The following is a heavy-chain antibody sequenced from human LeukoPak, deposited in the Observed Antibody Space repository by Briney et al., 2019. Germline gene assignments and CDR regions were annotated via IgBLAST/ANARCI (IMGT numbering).Heavy chain of an antibody. Sequence: PGGSLRLSCAASGFTFSSYAMHWVRQAPGKGLEWVAVISYDGSNKYYADSVKGRFTISRDNSKNTLYLQMNSLRAEDTAVYYCAREQWLRYYYYYGMDVWGQGTTVTVSS. J-gene: IGHJ6*02. CDR1: GFTFSSYA. CDR3: AREQWLRYYYYYGMDV. V-gene: IGHV3-30-3*01. CDR2: ISYDGSNK. D-gene: IGHD3-22*01.